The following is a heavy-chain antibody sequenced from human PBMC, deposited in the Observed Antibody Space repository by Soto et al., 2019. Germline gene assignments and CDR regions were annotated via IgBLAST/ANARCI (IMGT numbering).Heavy chain of an antibody. CDR3: AKGYGSGSYTPRY. CDR1: GFTFSSYA. Sequence: EVQLLESGGGLVQPGGSLRLSCAASGFTFSSYAMSWVRQAPGKGLEWVSAISGSGGSTYYADSVKGRFTISRDNSKKTLSLQMTSMRAEDMAVYYCAKGYGSGSYTPRYWGQGILVTVSS. V-gene: IGHV3-23*01. D-gene: IGHD3-10*01. CDR2: ISGSGGST. J-gene: IGHJ4*02.